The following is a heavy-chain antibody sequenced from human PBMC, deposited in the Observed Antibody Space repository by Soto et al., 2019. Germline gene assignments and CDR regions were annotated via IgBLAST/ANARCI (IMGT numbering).Heavy chain of an antibody. V-gene: IGHV4-59*08. J-gene: IGHJ5*02. Sequence: SETLSLTCTVSGGSISSYYWSWIRPPPGKGMEGIGYMYYGGRTNYNPSLKSRVTISVDTSKMQVSLKLSSVTAADTAVYFCARGTPSPLIVRSSRGPWFDPWGQGTLVTVSS. D-gene: IGHD2-15*01. CDR2: MYYGGRT. CDR3: ARGTPSPLIVRSSRGPWFDP. CDR1: GGSISSYY.